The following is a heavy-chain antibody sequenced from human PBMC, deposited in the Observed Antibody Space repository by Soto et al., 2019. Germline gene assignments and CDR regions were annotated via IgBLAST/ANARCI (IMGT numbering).Heavy chain of an antibody. CDR3: AADQDCTSTSCYPCNFDS. D-gene: IGHD2-2*01. CDR2: IVVGSDNT. J-gene: IGHJ4*02. CDR1: GFTFTSSA. V-gene: IGHV1-58*01. Sequence: ASVKVSCKASGFTFTSSAVQWVRQARGQRLEWIGWIVVGSDNTNYAQKFQERVTITRDMSTSTAYMELSSLRSEDTAVYYCAADQDCTSTSCYPCNFDSWGQGTLVTVSS.